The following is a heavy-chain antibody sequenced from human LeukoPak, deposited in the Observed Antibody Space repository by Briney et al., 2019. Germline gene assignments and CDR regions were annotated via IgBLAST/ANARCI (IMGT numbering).Heavy chain of an antibody. D-gene: IGHD1-1*01. V-gene: IGHV4-39*07. Sequence: SETLSLTCTVSGGSISSSSYYWGWIRQPPGKGLEWIGSIYYTGSTYYNPSLKSRVTMSVDTSKNQFSLKLSSVTAADTAVYYCARDRGTWNDDGFDYWGQGTLVTVSS. CDR3: ARDRGTWNDDGFDY. CDR2: IYYTGST. J-gene: IGHJ4*02. CDR1: GGSISSSSYY.